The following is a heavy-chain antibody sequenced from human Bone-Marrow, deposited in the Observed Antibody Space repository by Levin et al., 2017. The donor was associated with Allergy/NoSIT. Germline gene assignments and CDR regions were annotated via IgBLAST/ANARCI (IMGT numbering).Heavy chain of an antibody. CDR1: GFTFSSYA. Sequence: GGSLRLSCAASGFTFSSYAMNWVRQAPGKGLEWVSSISISGGNTFYSDSVKGRFTISRDNSKNTLYLQMNSLRAEDTAVYFCAKANAAAGYSSGWYYYYMDVWGKGTTVTVSS. CDR3: AKANAAAGYSSGWYYYYMDV. V-gene: IGHV3-23*01. CDR2: ISISGGNT. D-gene: IGHD6-19*01. J-gene: IGHJ6*03.